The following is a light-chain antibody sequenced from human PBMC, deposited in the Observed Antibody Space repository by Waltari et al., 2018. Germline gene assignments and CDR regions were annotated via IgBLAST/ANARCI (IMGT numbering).Light chain of an antibody. CDR3: QSGGHGTWV. CDR1: SGHSSNV. J-gene: IGLJ3*02. Sequence: QLVLTQSPSASASLGASVKLTCTLSSGHSSNVVAWLQQQPEKGPRYLLKVNSDGSHSQGDEIPARFSGTSAGAERYLTISNLQSEDEADYYCQSGGHGTWVFGGGTKLTVL. CDR2: VNSDGSH. V-gene: IGLV4-69*01.